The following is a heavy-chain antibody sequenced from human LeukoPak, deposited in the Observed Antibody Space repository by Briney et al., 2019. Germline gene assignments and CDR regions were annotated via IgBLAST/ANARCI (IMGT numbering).Heavy chain of an antibody. J-gene: IGHJ6*02. CDR3: AREGYSSGWVSLYGMDV. CDR2: IIPIFGTA. D-gene: IGHD6-19*01. V-gene: IGHV1-69*13. CDR1: GGTFSSYA. Sequence: SVKVSCKASGGTFSSYAISWVRQAPGQGLEWMGGIIPIFGTANYAQKFQGRVTITANESTSTAYMELSSLRSEDTAVYYCAREGYSSGWVSLYGMDVWGQGTTVTVSS.